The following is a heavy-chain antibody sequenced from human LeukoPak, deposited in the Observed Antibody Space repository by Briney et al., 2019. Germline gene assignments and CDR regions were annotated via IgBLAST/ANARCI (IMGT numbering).Heavy chain of an antibody. V-gene: IGHV1-46*01. CDR1: GYTFTSYY. Sequence: ASVKVSCKASGYTFTSYYMHWVRQAPGQGLEWMGIINPSGGSTSYAQKFQGRVIMTRDTSTSTVYMEISSLRSEDTALYYCARQRGGQYEDGFDMWGQGTMVTVSS. D-gene: IGHD2-8*01. CDR3: ARQRGGQYEDGFDM. CDR2: INPSGGST. J-gene: IGHJ3*02.